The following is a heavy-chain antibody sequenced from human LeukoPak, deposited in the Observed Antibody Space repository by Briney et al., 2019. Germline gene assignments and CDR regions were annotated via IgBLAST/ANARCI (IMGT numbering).Heavy chain of an antibody. CDR1: GGSISSGSYY. CDR2: IYTSGST. D-gene: IGHD1-26*01. CDR3: ARQVGATFDY. V-gene: IGHV4-61*02. Sequence: PSQTLSLTCTVSGGSISSGSYYWSWIRQPAGKGLEWIGRIYTSGSTNYNPSLKSRVAISVDTSKNQFSLKLSSVTAADTAVYFCARQVGATFDYWGQGALVTVSS. J-gene: IGHJ4*02.